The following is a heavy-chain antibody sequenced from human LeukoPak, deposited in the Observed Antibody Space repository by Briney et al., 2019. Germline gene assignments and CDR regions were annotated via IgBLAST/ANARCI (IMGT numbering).Heavy chain of an antibody. V-gene: IGHV4-30-4*08. J-gene: IGHJ4*02. CDR2: IYYSGST. CDR3: ASPAGPYDFWSGGPLDY. Sequence: SQTLSLTCTVSGGSISSGDYYWSWIRQPPGKGLEWIGYIYYSGSTYYNPSLKSRVTISVDTSKNQFSLKLSSVTAADTAVYYCASPAGPYDFWSGGPLDYWGQGTLVTVSS. D-gene: IGHD3-3*01. CDR1: GGSISSGDYY.